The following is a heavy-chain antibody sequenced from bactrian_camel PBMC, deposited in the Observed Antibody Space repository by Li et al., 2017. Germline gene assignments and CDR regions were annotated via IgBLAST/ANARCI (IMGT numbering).Heavy chain of an antibody. CDR2: TDIDGIT. CDR3: AADVGSMSGNCQPNY. J-gene: IGHJ4*01. Sequence: HVQLVESGGGSVQAGGSLRLSCAASGSTYLRNTWAWFRQAPGKEREGVAATDIDGITEYTDSVKGRFSISRDNAKNTLYLQMNNLKPEDTAMYYCAADVGSMSGNCQPNYWGQGTQVTVS. CDR1: GSTYLRNT. D-gene: IGHD6*01. V-gene: IGHV3S53*01.